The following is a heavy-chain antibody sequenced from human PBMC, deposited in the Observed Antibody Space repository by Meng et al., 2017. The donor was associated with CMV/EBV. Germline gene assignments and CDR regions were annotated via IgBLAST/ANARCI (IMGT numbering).Heavy chain of an antibody. CDR2: INHSGST. CDR3: ARAGYCSSTSCKPLYDWFDP. V-gene: IGHV4-34*01. Sequence: GSLRLSCAVYGGSFSGYYWSWIRQPPGKGLERIGEINHSGSTNYNPSLKSRVTISVDTSKNQFSLKLSSVTAADTAVYYCARAGYCSSTSCKPLYDWFDPWGQGTLVTVSS. D-gene: IGHD2-2*01. J-gene: IGHJ5*02. CDR1: GGSFSGYY.